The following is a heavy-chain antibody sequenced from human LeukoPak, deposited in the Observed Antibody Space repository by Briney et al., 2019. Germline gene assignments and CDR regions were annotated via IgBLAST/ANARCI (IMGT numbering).Heavy chain of an antibody. Sequence: SETLSLTCTVSGGSVSSSNYYWGWIRKPPGKGLEWIGSIYYSGNTYYNPSLKSRVTISVDTSKNQFSLKLRSVTAADTAVYYCARQMYPGTAAPRTNAEYFQHWGQGALVTVSS. V-gene: IGHV4-39*01. CDR2: IYYSGNT. J-gene: IGHJ1*01. CDR3: ARQMYPGTAAPRTNAEYFQH. CDR1: GGSVSSSNYY. D-gene: IGHD6-13*01.